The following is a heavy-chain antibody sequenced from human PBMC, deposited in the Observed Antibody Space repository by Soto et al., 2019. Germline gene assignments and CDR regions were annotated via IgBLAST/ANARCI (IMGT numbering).Heavy chain of an antibody. V-gene: IGHV1-69*01. D-gene: IGHD3-3*01. Sequence: QVQLVQSGAEVKKPGSSVKVSCKASGGTFSSYAISWVRQAPGQGLEWMGGIIPIFGTANYAQKFQGRVTITADESTSTAYMELSSLRSEDTAVYYCARGIRNGLRFLEWSLDDRKRDYYYYGMDVWGQGTTVTVSS. CDR3: ARGIRNGLRFLEWSLDDRKRDYYYYGMDV. CDR1: GGTFSSYA. J-gene: IGHJ6*02. CDR2: IIPIFGTA.